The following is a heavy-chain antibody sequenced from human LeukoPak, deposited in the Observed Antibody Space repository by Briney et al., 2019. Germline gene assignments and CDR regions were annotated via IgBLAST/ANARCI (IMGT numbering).Heavy chain of an antibody. D-gene: IGHD3-22*01. J-gene: IGHJ6*02. Sequence: GGSLRLSCAASGFTFSSYAMSWVRQAPGKGLEWVSAISGSGGSTYYADSVKGRFTISRDNSKNTLYLQMNSLSAEDTAVYSCARSPRSRGRPRYYYGMDVWGQGTTVTVSS. CDR1: GFTFSSYA. V-gene: IGHV3-23*01. CDR3: ARSPRSRGRPRYYYGMDV. CDR2: ISGSGGST.